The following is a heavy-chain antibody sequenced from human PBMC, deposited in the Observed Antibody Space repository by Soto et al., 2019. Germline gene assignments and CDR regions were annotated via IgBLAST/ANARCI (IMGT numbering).Heavy chain of an antibody. CDR1: GYTFTGYY. Sequence: ASVKVSCKASGYTFTGYYMHWVRQAPGQGLEWMGWINPNSGGTNYAQKFQGWVTMTRDTSISTAYMELSRLRSDDTAVYYCARDYGGNLSYFQHWGQGPLVTVSS. D-gene: IGHD4-17*01. CDR2: INPNSGGT. V-gene: IGHV1-2*04. CDR3: ARDYGGNLSYFQH. J-gene: IGHJ1*01.